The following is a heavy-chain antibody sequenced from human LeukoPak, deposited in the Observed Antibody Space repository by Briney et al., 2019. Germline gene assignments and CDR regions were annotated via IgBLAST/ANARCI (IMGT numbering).Heavy chain of an antibody. CDR1: GFTFSNYW. CDR3: ARDGSSARVALWFGEFYNWFDP. D-gene: IGHD3-10*01. J-gene: IGHJ5*02. V-gene: IGHV3-74*01. CDR2: IDNDERRT. Sequence: GGSLRLSCAASGFTFSNYWMYWVRQAPGKGLVWVSHIDNDERRTTYADSGKGRFTISRDNARNTLYLQMNSLRAEDTAVYYCARDGSSARVALWFGEFYNWFDPWGQGTLVTVSS.